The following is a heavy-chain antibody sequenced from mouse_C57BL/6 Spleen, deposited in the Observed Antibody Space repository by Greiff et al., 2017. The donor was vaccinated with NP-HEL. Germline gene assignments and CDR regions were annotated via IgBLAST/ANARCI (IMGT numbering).Heavy chain of an antibody. CDR2: IHPNSGST. CDR3: ASPKTAHATFDY. CDR1: GYTFTSYW. Sequence: QVQLQQPGAELVKPGASVKLSCKASGYTFTSYWMHWVKQRPGQGLEWIGMIHPNSGSTNYNEKFKSKATLTVDKSSSTAYMQLSSLTSEASAVYYCASPKTAHATFDYWGQGTTLTVSS. D-gene: IGHD3-2*02. V-gene: IGHV1-64*01. J-gene: IGHJ2*01.